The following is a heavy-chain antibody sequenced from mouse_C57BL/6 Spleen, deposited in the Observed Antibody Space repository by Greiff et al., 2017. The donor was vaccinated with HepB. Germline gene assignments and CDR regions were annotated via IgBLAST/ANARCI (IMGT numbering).Heavy chain of an antibody. V-gene: IGHV1-54*01. CDR2: INPGSGGT. Sequence: QVQLQQSGAELVRPGTSVKVSCKASGYAFTNYLIEWVKQRPGQGLEWIGVINPGSGGTNYNEKFKGKATLTADKSSSTAYMQLSSLTSEDPAVSFCARGSTMVTTGFAYWGQGTLVTVSA. J-gene: IGHJ3*01. D-gene: IGHD2-2*01. CDR1: GYAFTNYL. CDR3: ARGSTMVTTGFAY.